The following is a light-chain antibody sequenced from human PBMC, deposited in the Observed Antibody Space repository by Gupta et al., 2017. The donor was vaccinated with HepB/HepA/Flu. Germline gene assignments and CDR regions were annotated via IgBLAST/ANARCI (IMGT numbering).Light chain of an antibody. CDR1: QSVSRY. CDR3: QQRINWPLT. V-gene: IGKV3-11*01. J-gene: IGKJ4*01. Sequence: EIVLTQSPVTLSLSPGGRATLSCRASQSVSRYLAWYQQKPGQPPSLLVFDASNRATGVPARFSGSGSGTDFTLTISSLEPEDFAVYYCQQRINWPLTFGGGTRVEIK. CDR2: DAS.